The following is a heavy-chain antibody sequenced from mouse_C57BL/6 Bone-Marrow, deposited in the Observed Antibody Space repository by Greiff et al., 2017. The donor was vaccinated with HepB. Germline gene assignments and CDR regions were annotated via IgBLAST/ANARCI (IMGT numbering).Heavy chain of an antibody. CDR3: ARSGDWDEFAY. D-gene: IGHD4-1*01. Sequence: VQLQQSGPELVKPGASVKISCKASGYSFTGYYMNWVKQSPDKSLEWIGEINPSTGGTTYNQKFKAKATLTVDKSSSTAYMQIKSLTSEDSAVYYCARSGDWDEFAYWGQGTLVTVSA. V-gene: IGHV1-42*01. CDR1: GYSFTGYY. J-gene: IGHJ3*01. CDR2: INPSTGGT.